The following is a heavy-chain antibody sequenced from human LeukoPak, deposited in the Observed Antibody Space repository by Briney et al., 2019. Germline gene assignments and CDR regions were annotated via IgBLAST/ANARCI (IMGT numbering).Heavy chain of an antibody. J-gene: IGHJ3*02. CDR1: GGSISSSRYY. V-gene: IGHV4-39*01. Sequence: PSETLSLTCTVSGGSISSSRYYWAWIRQPPGKGLECIASIDHSGSTNYNPSLKSRVTTSVDTSKNQFSLKLSSVTAADTAVYYCARSRLEWFASDAFDIWGQGTMVAVPS. CDR3: ARSRLEWFASDAFDI. D-gene: IGHD3-3*01. CDR2: IDHSGST.